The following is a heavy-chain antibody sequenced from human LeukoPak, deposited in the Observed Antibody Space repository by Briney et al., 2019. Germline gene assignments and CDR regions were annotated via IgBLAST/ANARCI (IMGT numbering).Heavy chain of an antibody. CDR3: ARESYYYDSSGYRGYYYYGMDV. Sequence: GGSLRLSCAASGFTFSSYSMNWVRQAPGKGLEWVSSISSSSSYIYYADSVKGRFTIPRDNAKNSLYLQMNSLRAEDTAVYYCARESYYYDSSGYRGYYYYGMDVWGQGTTVTVSS. CDR1: GFTFSSYS. D-gene: IGHD3-22*01. V-gene: IGHV3-21*01. CDR2: ISSSSSYI. J-gene: IGHJ6*02.